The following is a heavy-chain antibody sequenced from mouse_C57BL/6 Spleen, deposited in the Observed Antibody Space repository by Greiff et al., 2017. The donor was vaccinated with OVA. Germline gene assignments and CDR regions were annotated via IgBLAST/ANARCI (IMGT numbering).Heavy chain of an antibody. J-gene: IGHJ2*01. V-gene: IGHV1-59*01. CDR1: GYTFTSYW. D-gene: IGHD1-1*01. CDR3: ARKNYGSTYNFDY. CDR2: IDPSDSYT. Sequence: QVQLQQPGAELVRPGTSVKLSCKASGYTFTSYWMHWVKQRPGQGLEWIGVIDPSDSYTNYNQKFKGKATLTVDTSSSTAYMQLSSLKTEDSEVYYCARKNYGSTYNFDYWGQGTTLTVSS.